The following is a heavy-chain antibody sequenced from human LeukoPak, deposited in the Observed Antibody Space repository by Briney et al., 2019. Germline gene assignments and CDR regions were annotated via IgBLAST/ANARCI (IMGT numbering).Heavy chain of an antibody. D-gene: IGHD4-17*01. V-gene: IGHV3-7*01. CDR1: GFTFSSYW. CDR3: ARSYYGDFYYYMDV. CDR2: IKQDGSEK. Sequence: PGGSLRLSCAASGFTFSSYWMSWVRQAPGKGLEWVANIKQDGSEKYYVDSVKGRFTISRDNAKNSLYLQMNSLRAEDTAVYYCARSYYGDFYYYMDVWGKGTTVTISS. J-gene: IGHJ6*03.